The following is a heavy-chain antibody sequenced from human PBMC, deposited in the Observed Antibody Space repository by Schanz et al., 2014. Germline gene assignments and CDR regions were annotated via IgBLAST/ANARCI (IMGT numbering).Heavy chain of an antibody. D-gene: IGHD6-13*01. CDR3: AREEGWGIAAAGPKHYYYGMDV. V-gene: IGHV3-30-3*01. Sequence: QVQLVESGGGVVQPGRSLRLSCAAYGFTLSSYAMHWVRQAPGKGLEWGAVISYDGSDKYYADSVKGRFTISRDNAKNSLYLQMNSLRAEDTAVYYCAREEGWGIAAAGPKHYYYGMDVWGQGTTVTVSS. CDR1: GFTLSSYA. J-gene: IGHJ6*02. CDR2: ISYDGSDK.